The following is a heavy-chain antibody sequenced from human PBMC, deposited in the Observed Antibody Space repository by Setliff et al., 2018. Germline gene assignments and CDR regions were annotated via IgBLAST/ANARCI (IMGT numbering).Heavy chain of an antibody. V-gene: IGHV2-70*11. J-gene: IGHJ4*02. CDR3: ARSRYELPHYYFDY. D-gene: IGHD1-7*01. CDR1: GFSLTTSGTC. Sequence: SGPTLVNPTQTLTLICTFSGFSLTTSGTCVTWIRQPPGKALEWLARIDWDGDKYYNTSLRTRLTLSKDTSKNQVFLTMTNMDPVDTATYYCARSRYELPHYYFDYWGQGILVTVSS. CDR2: IDWDGDK.